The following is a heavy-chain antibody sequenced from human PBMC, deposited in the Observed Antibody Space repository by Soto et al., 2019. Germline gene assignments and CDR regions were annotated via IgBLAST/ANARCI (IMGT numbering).Heavy chain of an antibody. CDR2: IIPIFGTA. V-gene: IGHV1-69*06. Sequence: SVKVSCKASGGTFSSYAISWVRQAPGQGLEWMGGIIPIFGTANYAQKFQGRATITGDTSTSTAYMELSSLRSEDTAVYYCAKSATVPAAIAYWGQGTLVTVSS. CDR1: GGTFSSYA. CDR3: AKSATVPAAIAY. D-gene: IGHD2-2*02. J-gene: IGHJ4*02.